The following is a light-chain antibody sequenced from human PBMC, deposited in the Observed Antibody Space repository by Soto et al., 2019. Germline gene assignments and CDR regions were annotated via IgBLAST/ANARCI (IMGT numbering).Light chain of an antibody. CDR2: AIS. J-gene: IGKJ1*01. Sequence: DIHMTPSPSSLSASVGDRVTITYRASQSVTTYLHWYQQKAGEAPKLLIYAISNLQSGVSSRFSGSGSGTDFSLTINTLQPEDFATYYCQQGYSTPWTFGQGTKVDI. CDR3: QQGYSTPWT. V-gene: IGKV1-39*01. CDR1: QSVTTY.